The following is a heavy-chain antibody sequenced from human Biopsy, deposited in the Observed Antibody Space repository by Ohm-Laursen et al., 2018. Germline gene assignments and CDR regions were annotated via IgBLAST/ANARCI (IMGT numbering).Heavy chain of an antibody. CDR1: RGSISSYY. J-gene: IGHJ4*02. CDR2: IYYSGST. CDR3: ARDSRGGHLNTTLITGKNLDS. Sequence: TLSLTCTVSRGSISSYYWNWIRQPPGKGLEWIGYIYYSGSTNYNPSLKSRVTISIDTSKNQFSLKLNSVTAADTAVYFCARDSRGGHLNTTLITGKNLDSWGQGILVTVSS. D-gene: IGHD3-16*01. V-gene: IGHV4-59*01.